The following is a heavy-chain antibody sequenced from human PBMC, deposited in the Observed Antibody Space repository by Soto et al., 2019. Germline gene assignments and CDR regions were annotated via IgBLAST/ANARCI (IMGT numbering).Heavy chain of an antibody. CDR3: ARGDSGSTKYCSSTSCFYYYYYMDV. CDR2: IYYSGST. Sequence: SETLSLTCTVSGGSISSYYWSWIRQPPGKGLEWIGYIYYSGSTNYNPSLKSRVTISVDTSKNQFSLKLSSVTAADTAAYYCARGDSGSTKYCSSTSCFYYYYYMDVWGKGTTVTVSS. CDR1: GGSISSYY. D-gene: IGHD2-2*01. V-gene: IGHV4-59*01. J-gene: IGHJ6*03.